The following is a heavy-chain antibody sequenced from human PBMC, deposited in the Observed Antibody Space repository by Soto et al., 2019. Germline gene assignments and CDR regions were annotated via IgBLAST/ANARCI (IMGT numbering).Heavy chain of an antibody. J-gene: IGHJ4*02. CDR3: ARGVVPAANEEYYFDY. CDR1: GDTFSSYA. Sequence: QVQLVQSGADVKKPVSSVKVSCKASGDTFSSYAISWVRQAPGQGLEWMGGIIPIFGTANYAQKFQGRVTITADESTSTAYMDLSSLRSEDTAVYYCARGVVPAANEEYYFDYWGQGTLVTVSS. V-gene: IGHV1-69*01. D-gene: IGHD2-2*01. CDR2: IIPIFGTA.